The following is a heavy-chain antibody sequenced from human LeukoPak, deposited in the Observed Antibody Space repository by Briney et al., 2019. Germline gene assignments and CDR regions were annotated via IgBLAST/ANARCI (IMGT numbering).Heavy chain of an antibody. D-gene: IGHD3-9*01. J-gene: IGHJ4*02. V-gene: IGHV3-48*02. CDR1: GFTFTDYP. CDR3: ATDQRYAFDY. CDR2: IRTTAEGANYA. Sequence: GGSLRLSCATSGFTFTDYPMNWVRQAPGKGLEWVSNIRTTAEGANYAYYADSVKGRVTISRDDAKNTLYLHMNSLRDDDTAVYYCATDQRYAFDYWGQGTLVTVSS.